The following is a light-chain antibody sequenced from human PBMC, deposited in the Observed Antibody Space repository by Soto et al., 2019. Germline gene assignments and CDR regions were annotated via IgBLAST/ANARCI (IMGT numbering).Light chain of an antibody. J-gene: IGKJ1*01. CDR3: HQYENWPKT. Sequence: EIVLTQSPGTLPLSPGERATLSCRASQSVSSKFLAWYQQKPGQAPRLLMYGASTRATGIPARFSGSGSGTEFTLTISGLQSEDFAVYFCHQYENWPKTFGQGTKVDIK. CDR2: GAS. CDR1: QSVSSKF. V-gene: IGKV3-15*01.